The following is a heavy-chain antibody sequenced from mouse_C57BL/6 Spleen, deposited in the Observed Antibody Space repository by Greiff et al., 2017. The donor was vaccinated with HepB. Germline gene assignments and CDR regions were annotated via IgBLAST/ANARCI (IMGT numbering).Heavy chain of an antibody. V-gene: IGHV7-3*01. CDR3: ARPLQLGDYAMDY. Sequence: DVKLVESGGGLVQPGGSLSLSCAASGFTFTDYYMSWVRQPPGKALEWLGFIRNKANGYTTEYSASVKGRFTISRDNSQSILYLQMNALRAEDSATYYCARPLQLGDYAMDYWGQGTSVTVSS. J-gene: IGHJ4*01. D-gene: IGHD4-1*02. CDR1: GFTFTDYY. CDR2: IRNKANGYTT.